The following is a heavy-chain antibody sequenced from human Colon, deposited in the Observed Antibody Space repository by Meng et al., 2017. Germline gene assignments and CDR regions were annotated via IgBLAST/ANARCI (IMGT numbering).Heavy chain of an antibody. V-gene: IGHV3-74*01. CDR1: GFTFSSYG. D-gene: IGHD3-10*01. Sequence: GGSLRLSCAASGFTFSSYGMHWVRQAPGKGLVWVSRFSSDGSSTTYADSGKGRFTISRDNVKNTLYLQMNSLRAEDTAVYYCARASPNYYGSGSYAFDIWGQGTVVTVSS. CDR2: FSSDGSST. J-gene: IGHJ3*02. CDR3: ARASPNYYGSGSYAFDI.